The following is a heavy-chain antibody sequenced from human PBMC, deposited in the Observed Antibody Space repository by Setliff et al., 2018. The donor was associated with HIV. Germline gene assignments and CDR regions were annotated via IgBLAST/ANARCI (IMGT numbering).Heavy chain of an antibody. CDR2: IYYRGST. D-gene: IGHD1-1*01. CDR1: GGSIRSSSYY. J-gene: IGHJ4*02. Sequence: SETLSLTCNVSGGSIRSSSYYWGWIRQPPGKGLEWIGSIYYRGSTYYNPSLKSRVTISVDTSKNQFSLKLTSVTAADTAVYYCARLRGLNLEPFDYWGQGTRVTVSS. V-gene: IGHV4-39*01. CDR3: ARLRGLNLEPFDY.